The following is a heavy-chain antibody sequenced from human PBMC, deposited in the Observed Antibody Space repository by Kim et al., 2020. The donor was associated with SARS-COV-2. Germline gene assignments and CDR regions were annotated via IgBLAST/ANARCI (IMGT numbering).Heavy chain of an antibody. Sequence: SETLSLTCTVSGGSISSYYWSWIRQPAGKGLEWIGRIYTSGSTNYNPSLKSRVTMSVDTSKNQFSLKLSSVTAADTAVYYCARGGAIFGVVIIPFDYWGQGTLVTVSS. V-gene: IGHV4-4*07. CDR1: GGSISSYY. D-gene: IGHD3-3*01. CDR3: ARGGAIFGVVIIPFDY. J-gene: IGHJ4*02. CDR2: IYTSGST.